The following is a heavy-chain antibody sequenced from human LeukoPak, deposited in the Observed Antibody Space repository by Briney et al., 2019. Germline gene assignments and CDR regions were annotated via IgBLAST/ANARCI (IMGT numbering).Heavy chain of an antibody. V-gene: IGHV3-30-3*01. CDR3: ARSYLDGSGYHY. CDR2: ISYDGSNK. Sequence: SCKASGFTFSSYAMHWVRQAPGKGLEWVAVISYDGSNKYYADSVKGRFTISRDNSKNTLYLQMNSLRAEDTAVYYCARSYLDGSGYHYWGQGTLVTVSS. CDR1: GFTFSSYA. J-gene: IGHJ4*02. D-gene: IGHD3-10*01.